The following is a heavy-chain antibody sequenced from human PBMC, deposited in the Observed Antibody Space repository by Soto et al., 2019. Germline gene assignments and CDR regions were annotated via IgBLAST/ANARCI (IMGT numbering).Heavy chain of an antibody. CDR2: IWYDGSNN. D-gene: IGHD3-10*01. V-gene: IGHV3-33*01. CDR1: GFTFSSYG. CDR3: ARGWFGEHGAGYYFDY. Sequence: QVQLVESGGGVVQPGRSLRLSCAASGFTFSSYGMHWVRQAPGKGMEWVAVIWYDGSNNYYADSVKGRFTISRDNSKNTLYLQMNSLRAEDKAVYYSARGWFGEHGAGYYFDYCGKGTLVTVSS. J-gene: IGHJ4*02.